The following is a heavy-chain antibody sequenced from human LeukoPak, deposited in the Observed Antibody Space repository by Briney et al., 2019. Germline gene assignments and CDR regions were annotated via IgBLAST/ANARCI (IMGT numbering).Heavy chain of an antibody. CDR3: AAKTVNMVRGVMS. Sequence: PGGSLRLSCAASGFTVSSNYMSWVRQAPGKGLEWVSVIYSGGSTYYADSVKGRFTTSRDNSKNTLYLQMNSLRAEDTAVYYCAAKTVNMVRGVMSWGQGTLVTVSS. J-gene: IGHJ4*02. CDR2: IYSGGST. CDR1: GFTVSSNY. V-gene: IGHV3-53*01. D-gene: IGHD3-10*01.